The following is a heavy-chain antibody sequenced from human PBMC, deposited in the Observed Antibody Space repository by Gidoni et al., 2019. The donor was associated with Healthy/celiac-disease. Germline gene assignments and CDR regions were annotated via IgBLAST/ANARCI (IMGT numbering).Heavy chain of an antibody. Sequence: QVQLVQSGAEVKKPGASVKVSCTASGFTFTGYYMHWVRQDPGQGLEWMGGINPNSGGTNYAQKFQGRDTMTRDTSISTAYMELSRLRYDDTAVYYCARDVVRGVIALCYWGQGTLVTVSS. J-gene: IGHJ4*02. V-gene: IGHV1-2*02. CDR3: ARDVVRGVIALCY. D-gene: IGHD3-10*01. CDR2: INPNSGGT. CDR1: GFTFTGYY.